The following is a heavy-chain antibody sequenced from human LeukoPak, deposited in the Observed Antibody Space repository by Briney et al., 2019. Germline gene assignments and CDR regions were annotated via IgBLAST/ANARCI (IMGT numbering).Heavy chain of an antibody. CDR3: ARAVTSTEGY. Sequence: GGSLRLSCAASGFTFSRYWMTWVRQAPGKGLGWVASINEDGSGKHYVDSVKGRFTISRDNAQKSVYLEMNSLRAEDTAVYYCARAVTSTEGYWGQGTLVTVSS. CDR2: INEDGSGK. D-gene: IGHD4-17*01. CDR1: GFTFSRYW. V-gene: IGHV3-7*03. J-gene: IGHJ4*02.